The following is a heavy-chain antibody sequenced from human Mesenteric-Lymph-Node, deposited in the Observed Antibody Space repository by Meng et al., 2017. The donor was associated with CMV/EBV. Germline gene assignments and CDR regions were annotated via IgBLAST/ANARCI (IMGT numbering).Heavy chain of an antibody. Sequence: VHLVECGGGLVQPGGSLRLSCAASGFNVRDKYMSWVRQAPGKGLEWVCIIYRGDNTYYIDSVKDRFTVSRDNSKNTMYLQMNSLRVEDTAVYYCTGDSVSNPNLDYWGQGTLVTVSS. CDR1: GFNVRDKY. V-gene: IGHV3-66*01. CDR2: IYRGDNT. CDR3: TGDSVSNPNLDY. J-gene: IGHJ4*02. D-gene: IGHD3-10*01.